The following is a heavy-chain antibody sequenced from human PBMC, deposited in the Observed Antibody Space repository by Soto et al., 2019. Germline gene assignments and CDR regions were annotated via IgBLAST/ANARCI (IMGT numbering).Heavy chain of an antibody. CDR1: GYTFTSYD. V-gene: IGHV1-8*01. J-gene: IGHJ5*02. CDR3: ARGGVLRYFDWLLYGDWFDP. D-gene: IGHD3-9*01. CDR2: MNPNSGNT. Sequence: QVQLVQSGAEVKKPGASVKVSCKASGYTFTSYDINWVRQATGQGLEWMGWMNPNSGNTGYAQKFQGRVTMTRNTSISTAYMELSSLISEDTAVYYCARGGVLRYFDWLLYGDWFDPWGQGTLVTVSS.